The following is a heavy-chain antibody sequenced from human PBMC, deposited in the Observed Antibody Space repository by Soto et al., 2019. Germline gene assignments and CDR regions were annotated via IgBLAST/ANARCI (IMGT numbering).Heavy chain of an antibody. J-gene: IGHJ6*03. D-gene: IGHD3-3*01. V-gene: IGHV7-4-1*02. Sequence: ASVKVSCKASGDTVTSYAMNWVRQAPGQGLEWMGWINTNTGNPTYAQGFTGRFVFSLDTSVSTVYLQISSLKAEHTAVYYCARDSPASQTYYEFWSGVGPDYYHMDVVGKGTTVTV. CDR2: INTNTGNP. CDR1: GDTVTSYA. CDR3: ARDSPASQTYYEFWSGVGPDYYHMDV.